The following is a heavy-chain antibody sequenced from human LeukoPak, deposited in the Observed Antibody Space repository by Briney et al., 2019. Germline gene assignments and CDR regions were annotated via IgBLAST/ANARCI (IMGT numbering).Heavy chain of an antibody. CDR2: KRSDGSNQ. J-gene: IGHJ3*02. CDR3: ARDANFGYDAFDI. D-gene: IGHD3-10*01. Sequence: GRSLRLSCAASGFTFSFHGMHWVRQAPGKGLEWVAFKRSDGSNQYYADSVKGRFTISRDNSKNTLYLQVNSLRAEDTAVYYCARDANFGYDAFDIWGQGTMVTVSS. CDR1: GFTFSFHG. V-gene: IGHV3-33*01.